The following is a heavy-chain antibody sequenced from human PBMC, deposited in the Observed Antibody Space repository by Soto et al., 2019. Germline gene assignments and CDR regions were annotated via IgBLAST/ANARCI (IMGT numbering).Heavy chain of an antibody. Sequence: QVQLVQSGAEVKKPGASVNVSCKASGYTFTVYYMHWVRQAPGQGLEWMGWINPKSVGTMYPQKFQGRVTMTLDPSISTASMALTRLRSDDMAVYYCARDLAKGGGSAGFDYWGQGPLVTVSS. J-gene: IGHJ4*02. CDR2: INPKSVGT. V-gene: IGHV1-2*02. D-gene: IGHD1-26*01. CDR3: ARDLAKGGGSAGFDY. CDR1: GYTFTVYY.